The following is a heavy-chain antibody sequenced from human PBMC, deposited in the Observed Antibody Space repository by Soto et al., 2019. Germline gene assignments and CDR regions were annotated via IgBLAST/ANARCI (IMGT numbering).Heavy chain of an antibody. V-gene: IGHV3-33*01. D-gene: IGHD3-10*01. Sequence: QVQLVESGGGVVQPGRSLRLSCAASGFTFSSYGMHWVRQAPGKGLEWVAVIWYDGSNKYYADSVKGRFTISRDNSKNTLYLQMNSLRAEDTAVYYCAREDSQWFGEFTPAGFDYWGQGTLVTVSS. J-gene: IGHJ4*02. CDR2: IWYDGSNK. CDR3: AREDSQWFGEFTPAGFDY. CDR1: GFTFSSYG.